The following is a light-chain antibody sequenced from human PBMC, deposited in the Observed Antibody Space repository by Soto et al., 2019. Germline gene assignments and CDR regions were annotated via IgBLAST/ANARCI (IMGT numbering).Light chain of an antibody. Sequence: EIALTQSPGTLSLSPGEGATLSCRASQSVSNNYLAWYQQKPGQAPRLLIYGASSRATGIPDRFSGSGSGTDCTLSISRLEPEDFAVYFCQQYGTSPRYTFGQGTKLEIK. CDR1: QSVSNNY. CDR2: GAS. CDR3: QQYGTSPRYT. J-gene: IGKJ2*01. V-gene: IGKV3-20*01.